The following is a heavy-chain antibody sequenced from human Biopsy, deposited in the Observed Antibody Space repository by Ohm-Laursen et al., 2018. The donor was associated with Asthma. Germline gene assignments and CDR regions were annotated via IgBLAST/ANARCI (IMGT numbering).Heavy chain of an antibody. J-gene: IGHJ4*02. V-gene: IGHV4-31*03. CDR3: ARAQDYYDSRGYYRSFDY. Sequence: TLSLTCTVSGASISSGIYYWSWIRQHPGKGLEWIGYIYYSGSTYYSPSLKSRVTISVDTSKNQFSLKLSSVTAADSAVYYCARAQDYYDSRGYYRSFDYWGQGTLVTVSS. D-gene: IGHD3-22*01. CDR1: GASISSGIYY. CDR2: IYYSGST.